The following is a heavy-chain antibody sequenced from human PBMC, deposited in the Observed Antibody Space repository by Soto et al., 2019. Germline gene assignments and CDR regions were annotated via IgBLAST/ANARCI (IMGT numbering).Heavy chain of an antibody. J-gene: IGHJ3*02. CDR2: IKSKSDGGTI. D-gene: IGHD3-10*01. Sequence: PGGSLRLSCAASGFVFSNSWMNWVRQAPGKGLEWVGHIKSKSDGGTIDYAAPVEGRFTISRDDSKNTLYLQMNSLKTDDTALYYRTPDLRKGLRFGEGRSIWGQGTMVTVSS. CDR3: TPDLRKGLRFGEGRSI. V-gene: IGHV3-15*07. CDR1: GFVFSNSW.